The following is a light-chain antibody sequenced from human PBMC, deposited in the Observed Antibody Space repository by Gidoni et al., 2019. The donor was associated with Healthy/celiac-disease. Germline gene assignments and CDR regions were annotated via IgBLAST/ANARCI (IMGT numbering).Light chain of an antibody. V-gene: IGLV2-14*04. CDR2: DVS. Sequence: SVSGSPGQSITISCTGTSSDVGGYNYVSWYQQHPGKAPKLMIYDVSNRPSGVSNRFSGSKSGNTASLTISGLQAEDEADYYCSSYTSSSTLAVFGGGTKLTVL. CDR3: SSYTSSSTLAV. J-gene: IGLJ2*01. CDR1: SSDVGGYNY.